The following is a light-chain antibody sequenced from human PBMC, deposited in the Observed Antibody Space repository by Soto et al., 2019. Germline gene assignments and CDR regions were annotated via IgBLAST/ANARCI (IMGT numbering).Light chain of an antibody. Sequence: DIQMTQSPSTLSASVGDRVTITCRASQSISSWLAWYQQKPGKAPKLLIYKASSLEGGVPSRFSGSRSGRAFTLTISSLQLDDFASYYCQQYNTYCPRGLTFGGGTKMEIK. V-gene: IGKV1-5*03. CDR2: KAS. J-gene: IGKJ4*01. CDR3: QQYNTYCPRGLT. CDR1: QSISSW.